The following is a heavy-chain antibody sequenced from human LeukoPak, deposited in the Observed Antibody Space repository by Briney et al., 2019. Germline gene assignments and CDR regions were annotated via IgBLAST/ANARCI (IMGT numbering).Heavy chain of an antibody. CDR3: ARVGVEMATRGPSTVTFFDY. Sequence: PSETLSLTCTVSGGSISSYYWSWIRQPPGKGLEWIGYIYYSGSTNYNPSLKSRVTISVDTSKNQFSLKLSSVTAADTAVYYCARVGVEMATRGPSTVTFFDYWGQGTLVTASS. CDR1: GGSISSYY. D-gene: IGHD5-24*01. J-gene: IGHJ4*02. CDR2: IYYSGST. V-gene: IGHV4-59*01.